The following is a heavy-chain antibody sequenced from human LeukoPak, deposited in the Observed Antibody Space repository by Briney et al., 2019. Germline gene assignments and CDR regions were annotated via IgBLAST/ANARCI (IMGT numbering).Heavy chain of an antibody. Sequence: NGSGPTLVKPTQTLTLTCTFSGFSLSTSGVGVGWIRQPPGKALEWLALIYWDDDKRYSPSLKSRLTITKDTSKNQVVLTMTNMDPVDTATYYCAHSITAGAYCGGDCYRYWYFDLWGRGTLVTVSS. D-gene: IGHD2-21*02. V-gene: IGHV2-5*02. CDR2: IYWDDDK. J-gene: IGHJ2*01. CDR3: AHSITAGAYCGGDCYRYWYFDL. CDR1: GFSLSTSGVG.